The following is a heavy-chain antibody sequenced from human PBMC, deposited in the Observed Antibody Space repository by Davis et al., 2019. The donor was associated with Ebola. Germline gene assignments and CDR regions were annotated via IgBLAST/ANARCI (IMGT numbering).Heavy chain of an antibody. Sequence: GESLKISCAASGFTFSNYAMSWVRQAPGKGLEWVSTISSSGGSTYYADSVKGRFTISRDNSKNTLYLQMNSLRAEDTAVYYCARGPSTGNSFTYWGQGTLVTVSS. CDR2: ISSSGGST. CDR1: GFTFSNYA. CDR3: ARGPSTGNSFTY. J-gene: IGHJ4*02. V-gene: IGHV3-23*01. D-gene: IGHD6-13*01.